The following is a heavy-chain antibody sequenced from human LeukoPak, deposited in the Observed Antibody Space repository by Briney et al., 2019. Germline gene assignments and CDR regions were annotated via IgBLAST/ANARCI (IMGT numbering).Heavy chain of an antibody. CDR3: ARDTAYWGYYYYGMDV. V-gene: IGHV4-59*01. D-gene: IGHD3-16*01. Sequence: SETLSLTCAVYGGSFSSYYWSWIRQPPGKGLEWIGYIYYSGSTNYNPSLKSRVTISVDTSKNQFSLKLSSVTAADTAVYYCARDTAYWGYYYYGMDVWGQGTTVTVSS. CDR1: GGSFSSYY. J-gene: IGHJ6*02. CDR2: IYYSGST.